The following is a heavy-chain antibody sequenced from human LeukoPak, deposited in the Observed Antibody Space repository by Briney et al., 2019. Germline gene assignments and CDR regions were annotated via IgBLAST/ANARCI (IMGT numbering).Heavy chain of an antibody. V-gene: IGHV7-4-1*02. CDR3: ARGSVLLWFGEPFGFDP. J-gene: IGHJ5*02. CDR2: INTNTGNP. Sequence: ASVKASCKASGYTFTSYAMNWVRQAPGQGLEWMGWINTNTGNPTYAQGFTGRFVFSLDTSVSTAYLQISSLKAEDTAVYYCARGSVLLWFGEPFGFDPWGQGTLVTVSS. D-gene: IGHD3-10*01. CDR1: GYTFTSYA.